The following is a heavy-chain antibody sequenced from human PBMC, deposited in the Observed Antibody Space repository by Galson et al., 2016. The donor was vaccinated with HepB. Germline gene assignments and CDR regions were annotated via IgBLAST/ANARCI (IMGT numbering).Heavy chain of an antibody. Sequence: SETLSLTCHFSGGSISSINWWTWVRQPPGKGLEWIGETYHSGTTNYNPSLQSRVTISLDKSKNQFSLRLTSVTAADTAIYYCARRLNFWGQGTLVTVSS. D-gene: IGHD3-16*01. V-gene: IGHV4-4*02. CDR2: TYHSGTT. J-gene: IGHJ4*02. CDR3: ARRLNF. CDR1: GGSISSINW.